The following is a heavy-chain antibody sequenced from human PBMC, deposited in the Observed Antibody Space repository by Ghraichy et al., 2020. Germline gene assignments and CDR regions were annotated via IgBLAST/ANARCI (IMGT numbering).Heavy chain of an antibody. Sequence: SETLSLTCTVSGGSISSYYWSWIRQPPGKGLEWIGYISDSGSTNYNPSLKSRVTISVDTSKNQFSLRRTSVTAADTAVYYCARVRASYSSGWYWFDPWGQGTLVTVSS. CDR3: ARVRASYSSGWYWFDP. D-gene: IGHD6-13*01. V-gene: IGHV4-59*01. CDR1: GGSISSYY. CDR2: ISDSGST. J-gene: IGHJ5*02.